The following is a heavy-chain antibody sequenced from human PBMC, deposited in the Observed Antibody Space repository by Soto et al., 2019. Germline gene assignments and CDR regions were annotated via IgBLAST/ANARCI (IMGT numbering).Heavy chain of an antibody. D-gene: IGHD3-22*01. V-gene: IGHV4-30-4*01. Sequence: SETLSLTCSVSGGSISSGYYYWSWIRQPPGKGLEWIGNIYYSGNTYYNPSLKSRVTISVDKSKNQFSLKLSSVTAADTAVYYCAREVVVISHYGMDVWGQGTTVTVSS. CDR1: GGSISSGYYY. CDR3: AREVVVISHYGMDV. CDR2: IYYSGNT. J-gene: IGHJ6*02.